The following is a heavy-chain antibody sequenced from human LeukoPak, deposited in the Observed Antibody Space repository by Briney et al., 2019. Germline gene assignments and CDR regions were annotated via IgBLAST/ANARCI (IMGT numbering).Heavy chain of an antibody. Sequence: PGGSLRLSCAASGFTFSSYAMSWVRQAPGKGLEWVSAISGSGGSTYYADSVKGRFTISRDNSKNTLYLQMNSLRAEDAAVYYCAKYTGCCSSTSCLYYYYYYGMDVWGQGTTVTVSS. V-gene: IGHV3-23*01. CDR1: GFTFSSYA. D-gene: IGHD2-2*01. J-gene: IGHJ6*02. CDR3: AKYTGCCSSTSCLYYYYYYGMDV. CDR2: ISGSGGST.